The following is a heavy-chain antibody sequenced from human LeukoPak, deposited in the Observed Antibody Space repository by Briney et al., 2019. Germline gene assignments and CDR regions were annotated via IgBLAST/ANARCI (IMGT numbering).Heavy chain of an antibody. CDR2: IRSKANSYVT. J-gene: IGHJ6*02. CDR1: GLSFSGSA. D-gene: IGHD2-15*01. V-gene: IGHV3-73*01. CDR3: TRHSDKYCSGAGCYVYNFYGMDV. Sequence: GGSLRLSCAASGLSFSGSAMHWVRQASGRGLEWLGRIRSKANSYVTAYAASVNGRFIISRDDSRNTAYLQMNSLQTEDTAVYYCTRHSDKYCSGAGCYVYNFYGMDVWGQGTTVTVSS.